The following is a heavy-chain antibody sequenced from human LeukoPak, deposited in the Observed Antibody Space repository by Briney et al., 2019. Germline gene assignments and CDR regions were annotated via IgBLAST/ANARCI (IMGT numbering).Heavy chain of an antibody. D-gene: IGHD3-10*01. J-gene: IGHJ4*02. CDR1: GFTFRNYV. V-gene: IGHV3-30-3*01. CDR3: AREGYYGSGSPPSLYFDY. CDR2: TSSDLNVK. Sequence: GGSLALSCAASGFTFRNYVIHWVRQAPGKGLEWVAVTSSDLNVKLYADSVKGRFTISRDNSRSTLYLQMNSLRPEDTAIYYCAREGYYGSGSPPSLYFDYWGQGTLVTVSS.